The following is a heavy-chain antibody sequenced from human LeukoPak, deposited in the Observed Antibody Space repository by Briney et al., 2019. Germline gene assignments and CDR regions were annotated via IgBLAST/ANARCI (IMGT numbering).Heavy chain of an antibody. CDR1: GFTFDDYA. D-gene: IGHD6-19*01. V-gene: IGHV3-43*02. J-gene: IGHJ4*02. CDR3: AKDTGSGWDVDS. Sequence: GGSLRLSCAASGFTFDDYAMHWVRQPPGKSLEWVSLISGDGGSTYYADSVRGRFTISRDNSKNSLYLQMNTLRTEDTAFYYCAKDTGSGWDVDSWGQGTPVTVSS. CDR2: ISGDGGST.